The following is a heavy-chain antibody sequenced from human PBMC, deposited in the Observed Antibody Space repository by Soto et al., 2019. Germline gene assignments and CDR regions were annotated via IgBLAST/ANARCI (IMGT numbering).Heavy chain of an antibody. Sequence: GGSLRLSCAASGFTVSSNYMSWVRQAPGKGLEWVSDIYSGGSTYYADSEKDRFTISRHNSKNTLYLQMNSLRAEDTAVYDCARARYSGSYYVYYWGQGTLVTVSS. CDR3: ARARYSGSYYVYY. CDR2: IYSGGST. J-gene: IGHJ4*02. D-gene: IGHD1-26*01. CDR1: GFTVSSNY. V-gene: IGHV3-66*01.